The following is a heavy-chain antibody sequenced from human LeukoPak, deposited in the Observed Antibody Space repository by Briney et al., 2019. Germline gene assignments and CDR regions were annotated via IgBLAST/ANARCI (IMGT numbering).Heavy chain of an antibody. CDR1: GFTFSSYG. D-gene: IGHD6-19*01. J-gene: IGHJ4*02. Sequence: GGSLRLTCAASGFTFSSYGMHWVRQAPGKGLEWVAVIWYDGSNKYYADSVKGRFTISRDNSKNTLYLQMNSLRAEDTAVYYCARDHSSGWYSDYFDYWGQGTLVTVSS. CDR3: ARDHSSGWYSDYFDY. CDR2: IWYDGSNK. V-gene: IGHV3-33*01.